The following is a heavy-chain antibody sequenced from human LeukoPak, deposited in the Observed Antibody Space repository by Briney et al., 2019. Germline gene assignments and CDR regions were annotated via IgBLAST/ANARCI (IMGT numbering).Heavy chain of an antibody. Sequence: GGSLRLSCAASGFTFSSSAMSWVRQAPGKGLEWVSAISGSGGSTYYADSVKGRFTISRDDSKNTLYLQMNSLRAEDTAVYYCAKDPYDYTSWFDPWGQGTLVTVSS. CDR1: GFTFSSSA. V-gene: IGHV3-23*01. J-gene: IGHJ5*02. CDR3: AKDPYDYTSWFDP. CDR2: ISGSGGST. D-gene: IGHD4-11*01.